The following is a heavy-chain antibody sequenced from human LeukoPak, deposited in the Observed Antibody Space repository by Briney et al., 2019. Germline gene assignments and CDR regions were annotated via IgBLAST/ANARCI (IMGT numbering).Heavy chain of an antibody. CDR3: ATVHCSGGSCYDGSYYGMDV. CDR2: LSPSSTTI. V-gene: IGHV3-48*02. CDR1: GFNFIVYR. D-gene: IGHD2-15*01. Sequence: GGSLRLSCAASGFNFIVYRMNWVRQAPGSGLEWLSYLSPSSTTIYYADSVKGRFTVSRDNAKNSLYLQMNSLRDEDTAVYYCATVHCSGGSCYDGSYYGMDVWGQGTTVTVSS. J-gene: IGHJ6*02.